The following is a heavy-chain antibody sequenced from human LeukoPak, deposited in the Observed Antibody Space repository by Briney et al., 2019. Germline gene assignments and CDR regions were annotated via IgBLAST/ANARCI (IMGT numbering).Heavy chain of an antibody. CDR2: IRYDGSNK. CDR1: GFTFSSYG. J-gene: IGHJ4*02. D-gene: IGHD5-12*01. CDR3: AKEVVATILIDY. V-gene: IGHV3-30*02. Sequence: GGSLRLSCAASGFTFSSYGMHWVRQAPGQELEGVAFIRYDGSNKYYADSVKGRFTISRDNSKNTLYLQMNSLRAEDTAVYYCAKEVVATILIDYWGQGTLVTVSS.